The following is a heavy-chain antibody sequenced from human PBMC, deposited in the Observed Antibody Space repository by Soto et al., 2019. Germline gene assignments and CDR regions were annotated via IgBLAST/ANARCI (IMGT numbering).Heavy chain of an antibody. J-gene: IGHJ5*02. D-gene: IGHD2-15*01. V-gene: IGHV4-31*01. CDR3: AGLGYCSGGSCFNWFDP. CDR1: GGSISSGGYY. CDR2: IYYSGST. Sequence: QVQLQESGPGLVKPSQTLSLTCTVSGGSISSGGYYWSWIRQHPGKGLEWIGYIYYSGSTYYNPSLKSLVTISVDTSKNQFSLKLSSVTAADTAVYYCAGLGYCSGGSCFNWFDPWGQGTLVTVSS.